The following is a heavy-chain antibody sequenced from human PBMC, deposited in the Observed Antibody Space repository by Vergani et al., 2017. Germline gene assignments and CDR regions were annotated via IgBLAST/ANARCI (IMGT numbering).Heavy chain of an antibody. CDR2: TRNKANSYTT. CDR3: ARLXYCSSTTCRQAFDI. V-gene: IGHV3-72*01. J-gene: IGHJ3*02. CDR1: GFTFSDHY. D-gene: IGHD2-2*01. Sequence: EVQLVESGGGLVQPGGSLRVSCAASGFTFSDHYMDWVRQAPGKGLEWVGRTRNKANSYTTEYAASVKGRFTISRDDSKNSLYLQMNSLKIEDTAVYYCARLXYCSSTTCRQAFDIWGQGTMVTVSS.